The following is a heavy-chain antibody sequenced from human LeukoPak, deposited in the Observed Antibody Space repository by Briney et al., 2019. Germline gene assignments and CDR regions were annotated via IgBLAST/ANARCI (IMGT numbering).Heavy chain of an antibody. V-gene: IGHV4-59*01. Sequence: SETLSLTCTVSGGSISSYYWSWIRQPPGKGLEWIGYIYYSGSTNYNPSLKSRVTISVDTSKNQFSLKLSSVTAADTAVYYCARADQHYCSSTSCSRFDYWAREPWSPSPQ. D-gene: IGHD2-2*01. CDR3: ARADQHYCSSTSCSRFDY. CDR1: GGSISSYY. J-gene: IGHJ4*02. CDR2: IYYSGST.